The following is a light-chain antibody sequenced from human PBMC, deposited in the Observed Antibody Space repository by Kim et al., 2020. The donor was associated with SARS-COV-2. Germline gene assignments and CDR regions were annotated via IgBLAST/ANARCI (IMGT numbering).Light chain of an antibody. CDR1: SSDVGSYKF. Sequence: QSALTQPASVSGSPGQSITISCTGSSSDVGSYKFVSWYQQYPGKAPQLIIYDVTERPSGISNRFSGSKSGNMASLTISGLQAEDEADYYCCSYAGSSTWVFGGGTQLTVL. CDR3: CSYAGSSTWV. CDR2: DVT. J-gene: IGLJ3*02. V-gene: IGLV2-23*02.